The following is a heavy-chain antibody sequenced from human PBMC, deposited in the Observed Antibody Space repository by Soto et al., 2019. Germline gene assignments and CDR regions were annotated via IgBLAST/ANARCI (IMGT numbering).Heavy chain of an antibody. CDR1: GYTFTTSG. D-gene: IGHD1-26*01. CDR2: ISTYNGDT. J-gene: IGHJ6*02. Sequence: QVQLVLSGPEVKKPGASVKVSCEASGYTFTTSGISWVRQAPGQGLEWMGWISTYNGDTNSAQKFQGRVTMTADTSTGTVYMELMSLKSDDTAVYYCARQGSLPYYYYGLDVWGQGTTVTVSS. V-gene: IGHV1-18*01. CDR3: ARQGSLPYYYYGLDV.